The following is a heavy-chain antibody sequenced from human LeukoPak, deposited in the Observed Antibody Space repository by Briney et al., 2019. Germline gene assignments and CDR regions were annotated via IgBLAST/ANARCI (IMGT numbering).Heavy chain of an antibody. D-gene: IGHD6-13*01. CDR1: GYTFTDYY. V-gene: IGHV1-2*06. CDR2: INPNSGGT. J-gene: IGHJ4*02. Sequence: GASVKVSCKASGYTFTDYYMQWVRQAPGQGLEWMGRINPNSGGTNYAQKFQGRVTMTRDTSIGTAYMDLSSLRSDDTAVYYCAIGIPAAGTLDCWGQGTLVTVSS. CDR3: AIGIPAAGTLDC.